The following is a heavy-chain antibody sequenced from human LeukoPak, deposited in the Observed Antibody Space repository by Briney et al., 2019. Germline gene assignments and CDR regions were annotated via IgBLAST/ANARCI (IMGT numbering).Heavy chain of an antibody. CDR3: ARDPGGLWFGELAIDY. CDR1: GYTFPSYG. CDR2: ISVYKGNT. J-gene: IGHJ4*02. V-gene: IGHV1-18*04. Sequence: SVKLSCKTSGYTFPSYGISWVRQAPGQGLECRGCISVYKGNTNYAQKLQSRVTMRRDTSTRPAYKELMSLRSDDTAVYYCARDPGGLWFGELAIDYWGQGTLVTVSS. D-gene: IGHD3-10*01.